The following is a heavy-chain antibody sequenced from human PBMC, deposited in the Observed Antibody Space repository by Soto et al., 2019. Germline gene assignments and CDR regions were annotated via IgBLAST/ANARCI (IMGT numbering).Heavy chain of an antibody. J-gene: IGHJ6*02. D-gene: IGHD3-3*01. Sequence: SVKVSCKASGGTFSSYAISWVQQAPGQGLEWMGGIIPIFGTANYAQKFQGRVTITADESTSTAYMELSSLRSEDTAVYYCARVSWPDDFWSGPPNYYYYGMDVWGQGTTVTVSS. CDR1: GGTFSSYA. CDR3: ARVSWPDDFWSGPPNYYYYGMDV. V-gene: IGHV1-69*13. CDR2: IIPIFGTA.